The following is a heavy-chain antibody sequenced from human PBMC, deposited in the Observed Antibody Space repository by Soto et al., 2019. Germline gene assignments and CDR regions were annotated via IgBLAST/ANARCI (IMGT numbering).Heavy chain of an antibody. D-gene: IGHD2-15*01. CDR2: ISSNGGST. V-gene: IGHV3-64D*06. J-gene: IGHJ1*01. CDR3: VKGALHCSGVSCYSEYFQH. CDR1: GFTFSSYA. Sequence: GGSLRLSCSASGFTFSSYAMHWVRQAPGKGLEYVSAISSNGGSTYYADSVKGRFTISRDNSKNTLYLQMSSLRAEYMAVYYCVKGALHCSGVSCYSEYFQHWGQGTLVTVSS.